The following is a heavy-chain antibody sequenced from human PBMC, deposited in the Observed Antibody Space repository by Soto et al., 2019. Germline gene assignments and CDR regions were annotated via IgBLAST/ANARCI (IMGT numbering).Heavy chain of an antibody. CDR3: AKGPTVFGAVISFDYYYGMYV. J-gene: IGHJ6*02. V-gene: IGHV3-23*01. D-gene: IGHD3-3*01. CDR2: ISGSGAGT. Sequence: PRLSCTASGFTFSTSAMSWVRQAPGRGLEWVSGISGSGAGTYYADSVKGRFTISRDNSKNTLYLQMSGLRAEDAAVYYCAKGPTVFGAVISFDYYYGMYVWGQGTPVTVSS. CDR1: GFTFSTSA.